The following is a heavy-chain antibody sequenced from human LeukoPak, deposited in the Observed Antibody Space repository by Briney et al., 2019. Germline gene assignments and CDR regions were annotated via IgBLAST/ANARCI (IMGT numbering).Heavy chain of an antibody. D-gene: IGHD4-11*01. Sequence: SETLSLTCTVSGASISSYYWSWIRQPPGKGLEWLGYIYNSGNTNYNPSVKSRVSMSVDTSRNQFSLKLSSVTAADTALYYCARLSYSNYYYYHYYMDVWGKGTTVTVSS. V-gene: IGHV4-59*08. CDR1: GASISSYY. CDR3: ARLSYSNYYYYHYYMDV. J-gene: IGHJ6*03. CDR2: IYNSGNT.